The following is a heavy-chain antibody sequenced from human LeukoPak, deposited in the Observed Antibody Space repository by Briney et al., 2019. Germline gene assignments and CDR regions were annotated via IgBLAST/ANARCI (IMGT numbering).Heavy chain of an antibody. Sequence: SEALSLTCTVSGDSISSSNYYWGWIRQPPGKGLEWIGSTYYSGSTYYNPSLKSRVTISVDTSKNQFSLKLSSVTAADTAVYYCVRPRNSYADLYYFDYWGQGTLVTVSS. D-gene: IGHD5-18*01. CDR2: TYYSGST. CDR3: VRPRNSYADLYYFDY. CDR1: GDSISSSNYY. J-gene: IGHJ4*02. V-gene: IGHV4-39*01.